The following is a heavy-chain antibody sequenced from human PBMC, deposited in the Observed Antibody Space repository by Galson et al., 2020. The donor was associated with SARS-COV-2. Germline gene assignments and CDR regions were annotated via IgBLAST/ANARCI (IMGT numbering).Heavy chain of an antibody. J-gene: IGHJ3*02. D-gene: IGHD6-13*01. CDR2: TYYSGST. CDR1: GGSISSSSYY. V-gene: IGHV4-39*01. Sequence: SETLSLTCTVSGGSISSSSYYWGWIRQPPGKGLEWIWSTYYSGSTYYNPSLKSRVTISVDTSKNQFSLKLSSVTAADTAVYYCARHTIAAALDAFDIWGQGTMVTVSS. CDR3: ARHTIAAALDAFDI.